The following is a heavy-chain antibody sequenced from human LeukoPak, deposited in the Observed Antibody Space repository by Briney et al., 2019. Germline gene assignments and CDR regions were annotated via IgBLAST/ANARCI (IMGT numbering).Heavy chain of an antibody. V-gene: IGHV3-30*02. J-gene: IGHJ4*02. CDR2: IRYDGSNK. D-gene: IGHD1-26*01. Sequence: PGGSLRLSCTASGFTFSTYAMHWVRQAPGKGLEWVAFIRYDGSNKYYADSVKGRFTISRDNSKNTLYLQMNSLRAEDTAVYYCAKDFIGMSFDYWGQGALVTVSS. CDR3: AKDFIGMSFDY. CDR1: GFTFSTYA.